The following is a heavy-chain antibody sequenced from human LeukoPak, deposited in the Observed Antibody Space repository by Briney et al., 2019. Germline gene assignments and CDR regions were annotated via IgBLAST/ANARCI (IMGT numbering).Heavy chain of an antibody. CDR3: ASDPQYSSGLNWFDP. CDR1: GGSISSSSYY. J-gene: IGHJ5*02. V-gene: IGHV4-39*07. CDR2: IYYSGST. Sequence: SETLSLTCTVSGGSISSSSYYWGWIRQPPGKGLEWIGSIYYSGSTYYNPSLKSRVTISVDTSKNQFSLKLSSVTAADTAVYYCASDPQYSSGLNWFDPWGQGTLVTVSS. D-gene: IGHD6-19*01.